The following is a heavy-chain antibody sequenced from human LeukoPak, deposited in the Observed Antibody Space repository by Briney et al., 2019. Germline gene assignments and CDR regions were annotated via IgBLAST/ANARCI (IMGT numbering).Heavy chain of an antibody. V-gene: IGHV3-53*01. J-gene: IGHJ6*02. Sequence: GGSLRLSCAASGFIFSNYWMSWVRQAPGKGLEWVSIMHSVGTTYYADSVKGRFTFSRDNSKNTLYLQMNNLRAEDTAVYYCARDGSSGRGYYYYYGMDVWGEGTTVTVS. D-gene: IGHD1-26*01. CDR1: GFIFSNYW. CDR3: ARDGSSGRGYYYYYGMDV. CDR2: MHSVGTT.